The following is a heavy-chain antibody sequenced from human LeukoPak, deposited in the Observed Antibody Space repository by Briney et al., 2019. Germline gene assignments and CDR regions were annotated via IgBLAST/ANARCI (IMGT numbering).Heavy chain of an antibody. CDR2: ISSSGGST. D-gene: IGHD2-2*01. CDR1: KFTFSSYG. CDR3: AKVDVVITTAIGVSFDF. V-gene: IGHV3-23*01. Sequence: GGSLRLSCAASKFTFSSYGMSWVRQAPGKGLEWVSTISSSGGSTYYADSVKGRFTISRDNSKNTLYLQMNSLRAEDTAVYYCAKVDVVITTAIGVSFDFWGQGTLVTLSS. J-gene: IGHJ4*02.